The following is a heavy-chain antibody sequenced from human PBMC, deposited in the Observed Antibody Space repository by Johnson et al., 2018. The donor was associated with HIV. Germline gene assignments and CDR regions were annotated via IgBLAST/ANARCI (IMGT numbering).Heavy chain of an antibody. CDR2: ISSSGATI. CDR1: GFIFSDYY. V-gene: IGHV3-11*04. J-gene: IGHJ3*02. D-gene: IGHD4-17*01. CDR3: ARPGGDYSAFDI. Sequence: QVQLVESGGGVVRPGESLRLSCAASGFIFSDYYMSWIRQAPGKGLEWVSYISSSGATIYYADSVTGRFTISRDNPKNTLYLQMNSLRAEDTAVYYCARPGGDYSAFDIWGQGTMVTVSS.